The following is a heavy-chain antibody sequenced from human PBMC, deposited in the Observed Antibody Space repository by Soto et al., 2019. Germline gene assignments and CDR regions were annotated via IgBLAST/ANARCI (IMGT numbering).Heavy chain of an antibody. CDR1: GGTFSSYA. CDR3: ARSLFRTCISTSCYYPGMDV. V-gene: IGHV1-69*13. D-gene: IGHD2-2*01. CDR2: IIPIFGTA. J-gene: IGHJ6*02. Sequence: ASVKVSCKASGGTFSSYAISWVRQAPGQGLEWMGGIIPIFGTANYAQKFQGRVTITADESTSTAYMELSSLRSEDTAVYYCARSLFRTCISTSCYYPGMDVWGQGTTVTVSS.